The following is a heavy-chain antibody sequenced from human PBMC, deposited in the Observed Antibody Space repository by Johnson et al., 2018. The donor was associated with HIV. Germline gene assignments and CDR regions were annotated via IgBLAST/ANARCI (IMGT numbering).Heavy chain of an antibody. CDR3: AKCIWGSSLIDAFDI. Sequence: QVHLVESGGGVVQPGRSLRLSCVASGFTISNYGMHWVRQAPGKGLEWVAVMWYDGSNKYYADSVKGRFIISRDNSKNTLLLQMNSLRAEDTAVYYCAKCIWGSSLIDAFDIWGQGTRVTVS. V-gene: IGHV3-33*06. CDR1: GFTISNYG. CDR2: MWYDGSNK. J-gene: IGHJ3*02. D-gene: IGHD6-13*01.